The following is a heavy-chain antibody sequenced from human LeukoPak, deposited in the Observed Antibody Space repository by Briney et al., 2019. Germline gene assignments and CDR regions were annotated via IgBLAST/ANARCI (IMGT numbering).Heavy chain of an antibody. V-gene: IGHV3-30*04. J-gene: IGHJ4*02. CDR3: ARDPSESTSYFDY. CDR2: ISYDGSNK. CDR1: GFTFSSYA. Sequence: GGSLRLSSAASGFTFSSYAMHWVRQAPGKGLEWVAVISYDGSNKYYADSVKGRFTISRDNSKNTLYLQMNSLRAEDTAVYYCARDPSESTSYFDYWGQGTLVTVSS.